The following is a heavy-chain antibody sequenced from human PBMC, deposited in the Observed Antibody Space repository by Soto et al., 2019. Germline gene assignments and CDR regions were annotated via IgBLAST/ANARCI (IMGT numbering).Heavy chain of an antibody. V-gene: IGHV1-18*01. Sequence: ASVKGSCKASGSTFTSYGINWVRQAPGQGLEWMGWISGYNGNTMYAQKVQGRVTMTTDTSTSTVYMELRSLRSDDTALYYCARDGIAARPTPDYWGQGTLVTVSS. CDR1: GSTFTSYG. CDR3: ARDGIAARPTPDY. CDR2: ISGYNGNT. J-gene: IGHJ4*02. D-gene: IGHD6-6*01.